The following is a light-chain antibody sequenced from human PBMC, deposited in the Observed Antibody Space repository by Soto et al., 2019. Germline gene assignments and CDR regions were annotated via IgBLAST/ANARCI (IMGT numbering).Light chain of an antibody. CDR2: DAA. J-gene: IGKJ1*01. V-gene: IGKV3-11*01. CDR3: QQRSSWPWT. Sequence: EVVLTQSPATLSLSPGERATLSCRASQSVSSYLAWYQQKPGQAPRLLIYDAANRATGIPARIGGSGSGTDFTLTISSLEPEDFAVYYCQQRSSWPWTFGQGTKVAIK. CDR1: QSVSSY.